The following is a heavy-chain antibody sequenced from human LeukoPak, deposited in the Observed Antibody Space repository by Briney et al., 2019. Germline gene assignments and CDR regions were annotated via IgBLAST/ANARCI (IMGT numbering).Heavy chain of an antibody. CDR2: IYHSGST. V-gene: IGHV4-38-2*01. D-gene: IGHD3-22*01. CDR1: GYSISSDNY. J-gene: IGHJ4*02. CDR3: ARAPRDSISSNYMRRFDY. Sequence: SETLSLTCAVSGYSISSDNYWVWIRQPPGQGLEWTGGIYHSGSTYYNPSLKSRVTMSVDTSKNQFSLKVSSVTAADTAVYYCARAPRDSISSNYMRRFDYWGQGTLVTVSS.